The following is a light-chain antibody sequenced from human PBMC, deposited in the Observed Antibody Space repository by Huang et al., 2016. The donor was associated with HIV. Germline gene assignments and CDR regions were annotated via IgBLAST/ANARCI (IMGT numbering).Light chain of an antibody. CDR2: GAV. V-gene: IGKV3-15*01. Sequence: ETVMTQSPVTLSVSPGEGVTLSCRASESVSRNLAWFQQKPGQAPRLLIYGAVKRATDIPARFSASGSGTEFTLTISSLQSDDFATYYCQQYNNWPPWTFGQGTRVDIK. CDR3: QQYNNWPPWT. CDR1: ESVSRN. J-gene: IGKJ1*01.